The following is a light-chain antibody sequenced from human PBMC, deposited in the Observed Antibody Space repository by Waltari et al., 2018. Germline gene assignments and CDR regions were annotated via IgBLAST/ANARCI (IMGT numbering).Light chain of an antibody. CDR3: AVWDDSLNGVV. J-gene: IGLJ2*01. CDR2: YDD. Sequence: QSVLTQPPSVSEAPRQRVTISCSGSRSNISNNAVSWYQQLPGKAPKLLIYYDDLLPSGVSDRFSGSKSGTSASLAISGLQSDDEADYYCAVWDDSLNGVVFGGGTKPTVL. V-gene: IGLV1-36*01. CDR1: RSNISNNA.